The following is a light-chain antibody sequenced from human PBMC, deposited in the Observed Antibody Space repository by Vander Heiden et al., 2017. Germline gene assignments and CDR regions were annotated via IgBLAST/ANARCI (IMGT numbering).Light chain of an antibody. CDR2: LDH. CDR1: SSNIGSHT. CDR3: AVRDDNLRAVV. V-gene: IGLV1-44*01. J-gene: IGLJ3*02. Sequence: QSVLTQPPSASGTPGQSVSFSCSGRSSNIGSHTVNWYQQYPGAAPKLLIYLDHQRPSGVADRFSGSKSGTSASLAISGLQYEDEADYYCAVRDDNLRAVVFGGGTKLTVL.